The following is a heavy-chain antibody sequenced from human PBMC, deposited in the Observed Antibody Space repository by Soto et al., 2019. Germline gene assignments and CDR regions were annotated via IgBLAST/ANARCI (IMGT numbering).Heavy chain of an antibody. CDR2: ISGSGGST. J-gene: IGHJ1*01. CDR3: AKSGGFGHGPYGDYAEYFQH. Sequence: GGSLRLSCAASGFTFSSYAMSWVRQAPGKGLEWVSAISGSGGSTYYADSVKGRFTISRDNSKNTLYLQMNSLRAEDKAVYYCAKSGGFGHGPYGDYAEYFQHWGQGTLVTVSS. D-gene: IGHD4-17*01. V-gene: IGHV3-23*01. CDR1: GFTFSSYA.